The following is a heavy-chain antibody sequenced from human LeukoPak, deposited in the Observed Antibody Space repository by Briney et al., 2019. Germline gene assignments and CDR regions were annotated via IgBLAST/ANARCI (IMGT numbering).Heavy chain of an antibody. CDR2: ISAYNGNT. V-gene: IGHV1-18*01. CDR1: GYTFTSYG. D-gene: IGHD2-15*01. CDR3: ARVWYCSGGSCYPAAQGWFDP. J-gene: IGHJ5*02. Sequence: ASVKVSCKASGYTFTSYGISWVRQAPGQGLEWMGWISAYNGNTNYAQKLQGRVTMTTDTSTSTAYMELRSLRSDDTAVYYCARVWYCSGGSCYPAAQGWFDPWGQGTLVTVSS.